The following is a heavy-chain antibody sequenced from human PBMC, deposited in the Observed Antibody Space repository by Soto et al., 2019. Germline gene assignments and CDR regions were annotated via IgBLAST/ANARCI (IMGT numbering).Heavy chain of an antibody. CDR2: IYYSGST. V-gene: IGHV4-31*03. CDR1: GGSISSGGYY. D-gene: IGHD3-22*01. Sequence: QVQLQESGPGLVKPSQTLSLTCTVSGGSISSGGYYWSWIRQHPGKGLEWIGYIYYSGSTYYNPSLKSRVTISVDPSKNQSSLKLSSVTAADTAVYYCARWYDSSGYFNWFDPWGQGTLVTVSS. J-gene: IGHJ5*02. CDR3: ARWYDSSGYFNWFDP.